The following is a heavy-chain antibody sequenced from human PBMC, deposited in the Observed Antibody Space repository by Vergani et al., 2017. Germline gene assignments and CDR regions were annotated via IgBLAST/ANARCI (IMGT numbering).Heavy chain of an antibody. Sequence: QVQLVESGGGLVKPGGSLRLSCAASGFTFSDYYMSWIRQAPGKGLEWVSYISSSSSTIYYADSVKGRFTIYRANAKNSLYLKMNSLRDEETAVYYWARAAPLSYRIAAADYFDYWGQGTLVTVAS. CDR1: GFTFSDYY. V-gene: IGHV3-11*04. CDR3: ARAAPLSYRIAAADYFDY. D-gene: IGHD6-13*01. CDR2: ISSSSSTI. J-gene: IGHJ4*02.